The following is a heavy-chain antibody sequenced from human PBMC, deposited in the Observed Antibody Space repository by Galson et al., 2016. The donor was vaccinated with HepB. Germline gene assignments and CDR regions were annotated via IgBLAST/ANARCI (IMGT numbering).Heavy chain of an antibody. D-gene: IGHD1-1*01. Sequence: SLRLSCAASGFTFSSYWMTWVRQVPGKGLEWLAQIKEDGSEKYYVDSLKGRFTISRDNAKNSLYLQMNSLRAEDTAIYYCARDSTVQGRSIDYWGQGTLITVSS. CDR3: ARDSTVQGRSIDY. V-gene: IGHV3-7*01. J-gene: IGHJ4*02. CDR2: IKEDGSEK. CDR1: GFTFSSYW.